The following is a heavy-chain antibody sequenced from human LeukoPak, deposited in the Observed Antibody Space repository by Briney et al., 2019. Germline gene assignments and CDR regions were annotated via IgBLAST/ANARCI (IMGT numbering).Heavy chain of an antibody. V-gene: IGHV1-18*01. D-gene: IGHD3-10*01. CDR2: ISAYNGNT. CDR3: ARVSSGVQNHWFDP. J-gene: IGHJ5*02. CDR1: GYTFTSYG. Sequence: GASVKVSCKASGYTFTSYGISWVRQAPGQGLEWMGWISAYNGNTNYAQKLQGRVTMTTDTSTSTAYMELRSLRSDDTAVYYCARVSSGVQNHWFDPWGQGTLVTVSS.